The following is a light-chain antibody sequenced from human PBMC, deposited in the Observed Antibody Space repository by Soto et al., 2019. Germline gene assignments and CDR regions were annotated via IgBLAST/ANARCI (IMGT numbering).Light chain of an antibody. CDR1: TSNIGNNF. J-gene: IGLJ2*01. V-gene: IGLV1-47*01. CDR3: AAWDDSQSGVV. Sequence: QAVVTQPPSASETPGQRVTISCSGTTSNIGNNFVCWYQQVPGTAPKLLIYRNSQRPSGVPDRFSGSKSGTSASLAISGLRSDDEADYYCAAWDDSQSGVVFGGGTKLTVL. CDR2: RNS.